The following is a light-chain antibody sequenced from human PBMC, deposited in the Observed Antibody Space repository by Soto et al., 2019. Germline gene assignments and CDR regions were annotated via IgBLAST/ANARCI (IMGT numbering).Light chain of an antibody. J-gene: IGKJ2*01. CDR1: STVDSIY. CDR2: GAS. Sequence: ETVLTQSPGTLSLSPGERASLSCRASSTVDSIYLAWYQQKPGQAPRLLIYGASSRATGIPDRFSGSGSGTDFSLTISRLEPEDFAVYYCHQYDNTPQTFGQGTKVDIK. CDR3: HQYDNTPQT. V-gene: IGKV3-20*01.